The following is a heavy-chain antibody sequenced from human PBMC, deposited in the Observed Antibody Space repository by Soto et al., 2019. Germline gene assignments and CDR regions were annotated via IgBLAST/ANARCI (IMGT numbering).Heavy chain of an antibody. J-gene: IGHJ4*02. CDR3: ATLASYYYDSSGPSFDY. Sequence: ILAPTCPVAGGSIGRGGYYWGWIRVHPGKGLEWIAYIYYSGSTYYNPSLKSRVTISVDTSKNQFSLKLSSVTAADTAVYYCATLASYYYDSSGPSFDYWGQGTLVTVSS. CDR2: IYYSGST. CDR1: GGSIGRGGYY. V-gene: IGHV4-31*03. D-gene: IGHD3-22*01.